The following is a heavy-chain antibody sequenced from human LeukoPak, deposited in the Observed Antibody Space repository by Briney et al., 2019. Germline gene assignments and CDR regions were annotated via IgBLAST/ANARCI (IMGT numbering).Heavy chain of an antibody. V-gene: IGHV6-1*01. CDR2: TYYRSTWYN. Sequence: SQTLSLTCAISGDTVSSNSVTWNWIRQSPSRGLEWLGRTYYRSTWYNDYAVSVRGRITVNPDTSKNQLSLHLNSVTPEDTAVYYCARRLTQYDCFDPWGQGILVTVSS. CDR3: ARRLTQYDCFDP. CDR1: GDTVSSNSVT. J-gene: IGHJ5*02. D-gene: IGHD2-2*01.